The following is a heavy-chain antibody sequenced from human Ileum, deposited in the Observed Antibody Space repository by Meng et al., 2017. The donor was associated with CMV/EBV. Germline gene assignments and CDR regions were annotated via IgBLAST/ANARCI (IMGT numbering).Heavy chain of an antibody. CDR3: ARVYSTSWGAFDI. Sequence: SVKVSCKASGGTFSSYTISWVRQAPGQGLEWMGRIIPILGIANYAQKFQGRVTITADKSTSTAYMELSSLRSEDTAVYYCARVYSTSWGAFDIWGQGTMVTVSS. CDR1: GGTFSSYT. J-gene: IGHJ3*02. D-gene: IGHD6-13*01. V-gene: IGHV1-69*02. CDR2: IIPILGIA.